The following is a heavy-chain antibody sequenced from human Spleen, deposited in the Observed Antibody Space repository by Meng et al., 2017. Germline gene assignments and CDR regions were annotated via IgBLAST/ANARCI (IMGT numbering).Heavy chain of an antibody. J-gene: IGHJ4*02. Sequence: SETLSLTCTVSGYSISSGYYWGWIRQPPGKGLEWIGSIYHSGSTYYNPSLKSRVTISADTSKNQFSLKLSSVTAADTAVYYCARVSRWQQLVDYWGQGTLVTVSS. CDR1: GYSISSGYY. V-gene: IGHV4-38-2*02. CDR3: ARVSRWQQLVDY. D-gene: IGHD6-13*01. CDR2: IYHSGST.